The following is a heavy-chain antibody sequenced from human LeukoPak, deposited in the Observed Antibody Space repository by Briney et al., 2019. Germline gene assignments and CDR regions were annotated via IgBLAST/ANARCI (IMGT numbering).Heavy chain of an antibody. D-gene: IGHD3-22*01. CDR1: GDTISNYY. Sequence: PSETLSFTRTVSGDTISNYYWSWVRQPAGKGLEWIGRIYASGSSNYNPSLRSRITMSVDTSKNQFSLQLSSVAAAETAVYYCARCLNTYYYDNSGYSPEHYYMDVWGKGTTVIVSS. CDR3: ARCLNTYYYDNSGYSPEHYYMDV. V-gene: IGHV4-4*07. CDR2: IYASGSS. J-gene: IGHJ6*03.